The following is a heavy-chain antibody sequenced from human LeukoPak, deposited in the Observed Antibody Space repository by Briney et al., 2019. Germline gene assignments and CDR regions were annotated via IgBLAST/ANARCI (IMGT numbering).Heavy chain of an antibody. J-gene: IGHJ4*02. Sequence: GASVKVSCKVSGYTLTELSMHWVRQAPGKGLEWMGGFDPEDGETIYAQKLQGRVTMTTDTSTSTAYMELRSLRSDDTAVYYCARIDSGSSRVDYWGQGTLVTVSS. CDR2: FDPEDGET. CDR1: GYTLTELS. CDR3: ARIDSGSSRVDY. D-gene: IGHD1-26*01. V-gene: IGHV1-24*01.